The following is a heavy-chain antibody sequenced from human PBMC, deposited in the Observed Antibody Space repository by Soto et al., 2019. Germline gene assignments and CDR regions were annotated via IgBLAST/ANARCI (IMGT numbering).Heavy chain of an antibody. J-gene: IGHJ4*02. CDR3: ARDGAYYDILTGHYYFDY. CDR1: GFTFSSYA. V-gene: IGHV3-30-3*01. CDR2: ISYDGSNK. Sequence: QVQLVESGGGVVQPGRSLRLSCAASGFTFSSYAMHWVRQAPGKGLEWVAVISYDGSNKYYADSVKGRFTISRDNSKNTLYPQMNSLRAEDTAVYYCARDGAYYDILTGHYYFDYWGQGTLVTVSS. D-gene: IGHD3-9*01.